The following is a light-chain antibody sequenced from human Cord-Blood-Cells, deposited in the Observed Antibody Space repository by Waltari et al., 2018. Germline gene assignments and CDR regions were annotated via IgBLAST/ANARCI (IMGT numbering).Light chain of an antibody. Sequence: QSALTQPASVSGSPGQSITISCTGTRRDGGGYNYVSWYQQHPGKAPKLMLYDVSNRPSWVSNRFSGSKSGNTASLTISGLQAEDEADYYCSSYTSSSTLFGGGTKLTVL. J-gene: IGLJ2*01. V-gene: IGLV2-14*01. CDR1: RRDGGGYNY. CDR2: DVS. CDR3: SSYTSSSTL.